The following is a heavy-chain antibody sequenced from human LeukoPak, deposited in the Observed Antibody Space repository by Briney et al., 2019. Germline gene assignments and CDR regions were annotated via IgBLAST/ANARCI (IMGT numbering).Heavy chain of an antibody. Sequence: SETLSLTCAVYGGSFSGYDWSWIRQPPGKGLEWIGEINHSGSTNYNPSLKSRVTISVDTSKNQFSLKLSSVTAADTAVYYCARGRWARPYDYWGQGTLVTVSS. CDR1: GGSFSGYD. D-gene: IGHD6-6*01. J-gene: IGHJ4*02. CDR3: ARGRWARPYDY. V-gene: IGHV4-34*01. CDR2: INHSGST.